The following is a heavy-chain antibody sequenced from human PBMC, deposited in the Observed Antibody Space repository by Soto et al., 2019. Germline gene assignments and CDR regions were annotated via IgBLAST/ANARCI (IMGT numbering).Heavy chain of an antibody. Sequence: CQRLTCTPSGFTCSSYEINWAPQAPGKGLEGVSYISSSGSTIYYADSVKGRFTISRDNAKNSLYLQINSLRAEDTAVYYCARNLGGGWFGHWGQGTLVSVVS. V-gene: IGHV3-48*03. J-gene: IGHJ5*02. CDR2: ISSSGSTI. CDR3: ARNLGGGWFGH. D-gene: IGHD2-15*01. CDR1: GFTCSSYE.